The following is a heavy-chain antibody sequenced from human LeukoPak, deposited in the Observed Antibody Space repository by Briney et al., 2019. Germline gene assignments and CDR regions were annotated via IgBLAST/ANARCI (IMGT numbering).Heavy chain of an antibody. Sequence: PGGSLRLSCAASGFTFSSYAMSWVRQAPGKGLEWVSAISGSGGSTYYADSVKGRFTISRDNSKNTLYLQMNSLGAEDTAVYYCASLLWSSSSPFDYWGQGTLVTVSS. CDR1: GFTFSSYA. J-gene: IGHJ4*02. CDR2: ISGSGGST. CDR3: ASLLWSSSSPFDY. D-gene: IGHD3-10*01. V-gene: IGHV3-23*01.